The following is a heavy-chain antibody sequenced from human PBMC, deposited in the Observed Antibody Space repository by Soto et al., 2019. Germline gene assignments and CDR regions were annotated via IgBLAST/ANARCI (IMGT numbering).Heavy chain of an antibody. D-gene: IGHD6-19*01. CDR3: ARGLFGQQWLVGFDT. CDR2: TIPMFATA. Sequence: SLNGSCKASGGSFSNYIFAWVRQAPGQGLEWMGGTIPMFATAQYAQKLQGRVTITADESTSTVYMDLTSLTSDDTAVYYCARGLFGQQWLVGFDTWGQGTLVTVYS. V-gene: IGHV1-69*13. CDR1: GGSFSNYI. J-gene: IGHJ4*02.